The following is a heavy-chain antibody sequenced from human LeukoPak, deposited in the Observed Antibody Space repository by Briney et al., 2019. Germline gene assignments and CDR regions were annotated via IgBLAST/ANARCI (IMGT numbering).Heavy chain of an antibody. J-gene: IGHJ4*02. CDR1: GFTFSGSA. CDR3: SANYCSGTNCYYC. D-gene: IGHD2-15*01. Sequence: GGSLRLSCAASGFTFSGSAMHWVRQASGKGLEWVGRIRSKTNSYATAYAASVEGRFTISRDDSKNTAYVQMNSLKTEDAAVYYCSANYCSGTNCYYCWGQGTLVTVSS. CDR2: IRSKTNSYAT. V-gene: IGHV3-73*01.